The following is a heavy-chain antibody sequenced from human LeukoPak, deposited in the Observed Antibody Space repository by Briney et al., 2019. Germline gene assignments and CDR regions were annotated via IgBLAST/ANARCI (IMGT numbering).Heavy chain of an antibody. V-gene: IGHV3-7*01. Sequence: PGGSLRLSCAASGFTFSSYWMSWVRQAPGKGLVWVANIKQDGSDKYYVDSVKGRFTISRDNAKNSLYLQMNSLRAEDTAVYYCAREMEYYDFWSGYGTFDSWGQGTLVTVSS. D-gene: IGHD3-3*01. CDR2: IKQDGSDK. CDR3: AREMEYYDFWSGYGTFDS. J-gene: IGHJ4*02. CDR1: GFTFSSYW.